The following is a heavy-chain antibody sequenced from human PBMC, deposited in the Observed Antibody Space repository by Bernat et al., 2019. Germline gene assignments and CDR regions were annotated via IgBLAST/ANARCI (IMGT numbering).Heavy chain of an antibody. Sequence: QVQLVESGGGVVQPGRSLRLSCAASGFIFSCCSIHWVRQAPGKGLEWVAVISYDGSNKYYADSVKGRFTISRDNSKNTLYLQMNSLSVEDTAVYYCTRDLPGDGDFGMDYWGQGTLVTVSS. D-gene: IGHD4-17*01. CDR3: TRDLPGDGDFGMDY. CDR2: ISYDGSNK. V-gene: IGHV3-30*01. CDR1: GFIFSCCS. J-gene: IGHJ4*02.